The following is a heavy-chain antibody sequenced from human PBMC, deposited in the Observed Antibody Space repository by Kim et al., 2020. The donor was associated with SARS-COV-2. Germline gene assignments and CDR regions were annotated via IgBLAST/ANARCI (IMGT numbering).Heavy chain of an antibody. V-gene: IGHV1-24*01. Sequence: ASVKVSCKVSGYTLTELSMHWVRQAPGKGLEWMGGFDPEDGETIYAQKFQGRVTMTEDTSTDTAYMELSSLRSEDTAVYYCATGPSIAVAGLFDYWGQGTLVTVSS. D-gene: IGHD6-19*01. CDR2: FDPEDGET. J-gene: IGHJ4*02. CDR3: ATGPSIAVAGLFDY. CDR1: GYTLTELS.